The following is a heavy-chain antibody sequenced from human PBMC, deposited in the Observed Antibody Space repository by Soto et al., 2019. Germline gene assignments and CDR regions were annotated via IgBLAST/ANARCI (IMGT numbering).Heavy chain of an antibody. CDR3: ATHPPYGPLDH. Sequence: SETLSLTCTVAGGSIISSSNHWGWIRQPPGKGLEWIGNIYYSENTYYNPSLKSRVTISVDTSKNQFSLRLTSVTAADTAVYYCATHPPYGPLDHWGQGTLVTVSS. CDR2: IYYSENT. J-gene: IGHJ4*02. V-gene: IGHV4-39*01. CDR1: GGSIISSSNH. D-gene: IGHD4-17*01.